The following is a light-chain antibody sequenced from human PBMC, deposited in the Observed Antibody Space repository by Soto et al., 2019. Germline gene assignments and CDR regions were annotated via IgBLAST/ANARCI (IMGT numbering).Light chain of an antibody. CDR3: QQSYSIPFT. J-gene: IGKJ2*01. Sequence: DIQMTQSPSSLSSSVGDRVTITCRASQNIYSYLNWYQQKPGTAPKLLIYTASNLQRGVPSKFSGSGSRTDFTLTISSLQPEDFATYYCQQSYSIPFTFGQGTKLEI. V-gene: IGKV1-39*01. CDR2: TAS. CDR1: QNIYSY.